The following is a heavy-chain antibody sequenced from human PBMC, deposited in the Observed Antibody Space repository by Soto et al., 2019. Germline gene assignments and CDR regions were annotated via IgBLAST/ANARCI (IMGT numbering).Heavy chain of an antibody. CDR1: GFTFDDYA. D-gene: IGHD3-10*01. CDR2: ISWNSGSI. V-gene: IGHV3-9*01. CDR3: AKDRRRFGELLFDY. Sequence: GGSLRLSCAASGFTFDDYAMHWVRQAPGKGLEWVSGISWNSGSIGYADSVKGRFTISRDNAKNSLYLQMNSLRAEDTALYYCAKDRRRFGELLFDYLGQGTLVTVSS. J-gene: IGHJ4*02.